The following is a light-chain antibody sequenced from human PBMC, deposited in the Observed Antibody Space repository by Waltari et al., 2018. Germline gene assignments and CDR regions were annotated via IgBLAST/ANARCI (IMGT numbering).Light chain of an antibody. CDR2: DVS. CDR1: SSDIGGYNY. Sequence: QSALTQPASVSGSPGQSITISCTGTSSDIGGYNYVSWYQQHPGKAPKLMIYDVSNRPSGVSNRFSGSKSGNTAFLNISGLQAEGGADYYCRSNSSSRPLVFGGGTSLAVL. V-gene: IGLV2-14*03. CDR3: RSNSSSRPLV. J-gene: IGLJ2*01.